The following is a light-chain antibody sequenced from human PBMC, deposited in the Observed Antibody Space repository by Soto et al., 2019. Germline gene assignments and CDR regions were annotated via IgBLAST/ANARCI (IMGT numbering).Light chain of an antibody. Sequence: DIQMTQSPSTLSASVGDRVTITCRASQRISNWLAWYQQKPGKAPKLLIYDASSLEIGAPSRFSGSGCGAEVTLAISSLQPDDFASYYCQHYDSYRYTFGQGTKLQIK. V-gene: IGKV1-5*01. CDR2: DAS. J-gene: IGKJ2*01. CDR3: QHYDSYRYT. CDR1: QRISNW.